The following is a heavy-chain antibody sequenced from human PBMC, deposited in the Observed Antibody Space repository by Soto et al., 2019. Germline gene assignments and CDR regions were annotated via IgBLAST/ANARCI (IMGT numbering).Heavy chain of an antibody. CDR3: ARDCGGDCYSSFDY. CDR1: GYTXTGYY. Sequence: GXSXKVSLMASGYTXTGYYMDLVRQAPGQGLEWMGWINPNSGGTNYAQKFQGWVTMTRDTSISTAYMELSRLRSDDPAVYYCARDCGGDCYSSFDYWGQGTLGTVS. V-gene: IGHV1-2*04. D-gene: IGHD2-21*02. J-gene: IGHJ4*02. CDR2: INPNSGGT.